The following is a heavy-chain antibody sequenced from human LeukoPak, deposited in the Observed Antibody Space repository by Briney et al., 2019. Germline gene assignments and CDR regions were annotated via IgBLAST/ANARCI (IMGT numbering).Heavy chain of an antibody. CDR1: GFTVSDNY. CDR2: IYSGGST. D-gene: IGHD7-27*01. J-gene: IGHJ4*02. CDR3: ARAVWGSTDY. Sequence: AGGSLRLSCAASGFTVSDNYMSWVRQAPGKGLEWVSVIYSGGSTYYADSVKGRFTISRDNSKNTLYLQMNSLRAEDTAVYYCARAVWGSTDYWGQGTLVTVSP. V-gene: IGHV3-66*02.